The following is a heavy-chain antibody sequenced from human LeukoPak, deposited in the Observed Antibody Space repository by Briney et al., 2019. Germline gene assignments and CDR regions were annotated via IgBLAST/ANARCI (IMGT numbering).Heavy chain of an antibody. J-gene: IGHJ4*02. CDR3: AAWTDRGYNF. D-gene: IGHD5-24*01. V-gene: IGHV3-20*04. Sequence: GGSLRLSCAASGGTTDDYGMSWVRQAPGKGLEWVSGINWDGTNTYYAESVKGRFTISRDNAKNSLYLQMNDLRVEDTAVFYCAAWTDRGYNFWGQGTLVTVSS. CDR2: INWDGTNT. CDR1: GGTTDDYG.